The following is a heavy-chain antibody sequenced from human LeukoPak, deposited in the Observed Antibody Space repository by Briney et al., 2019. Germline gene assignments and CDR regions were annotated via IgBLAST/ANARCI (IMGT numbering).Heavy chain of an antibody. D-gene: IGHD1-26*01. Sequence: GGSLRLSCAASGFTFSSYAMHWVRQAPGKGLEWVAVISYDGSNKYYVDSVKGRFTISRDNSKNTLYLQMNSLRAEDTAVYYCAINSGSYHYFDYWGQGTLVTVSS. J-gene: IGHJ4*02. CDR1: GFTFSSYA. V-gene: IGHV3-30-3*01. CDR3: AINSGSYHYFDY. CDR2: ISYDGSNK.